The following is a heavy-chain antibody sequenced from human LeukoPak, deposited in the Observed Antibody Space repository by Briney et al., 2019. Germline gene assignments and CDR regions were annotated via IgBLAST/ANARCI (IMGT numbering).Heavy chain of an antibody. CDR3: ARDRSRYCSGGSCNWFDP. Sequence: EASVKVSCKASGYTFTGYYMHWVRQAPGQGLEWMGWVNPNSGGTNYAQKFQGRVTMTRDTSIGTAYMELSRLRSDDTAVYYCARDRSRYCSGGSCNWFDPWGQGTLVTVSS. J-gene: IGHJ5*02. CDR2: VNPNSGGT. CDR1: GYTFTGYY. V-gene: IGHV1-2*02. D-gene: IGHD2-15*01.